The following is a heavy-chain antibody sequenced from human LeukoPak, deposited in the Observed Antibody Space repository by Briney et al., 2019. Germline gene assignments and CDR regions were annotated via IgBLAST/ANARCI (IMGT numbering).Heavy chain of an antibody. CDR3: AREGRPTDY. CDR2: IKQDGSEK. J-gene: IGHJ4*02. CDR1: GFTFSSYA. V-gene: IGHV3-7*01. Sequence: GGSLRLSCAASGFTFSSYAMHWVRQAPGKGLEWVANIKQDGSEKYYVDSVKGRFTISRDNAKNSLYLQMNSLRAEDTAVYYCAREGRPTDYWGQGTLVTVSS.